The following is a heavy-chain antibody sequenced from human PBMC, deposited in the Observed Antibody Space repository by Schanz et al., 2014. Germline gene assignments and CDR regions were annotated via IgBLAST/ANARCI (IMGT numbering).Heavy chain of an antibody. CDR2: ISNDGSSK. CDR1: GFTFSTYA. Sequence: QVQLVESGGGVVQPGRSLRLSCAASGFTFSTYAMHWVRQAPGKGLEWVAYISNDGSSKYYADSVKGRFTISRDNSKKTLYLQMNSLRAEDTAVYYCARDRQQLVGRIGYYYGMDVWGQGTTVTVSS. D-gene: IGHD6-13*01. V-gene: IGHV3-30*01. J-gene: IGHJ6*02. CDR3: ARDRQQLVGRIGYYYGMDV.